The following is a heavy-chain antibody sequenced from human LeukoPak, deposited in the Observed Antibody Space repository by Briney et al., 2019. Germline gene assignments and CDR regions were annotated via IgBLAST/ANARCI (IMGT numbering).Heavy chain of an antibody. CDR1: GGSFSSGSYY. Sequence: SETLSLTCTVSGGSFSSGSYYWRWIRQPPGQGLEWIGYIYYSGSTNYNPSLKSRVTISVDTSKNQFSLKLSSVTAADTAVYYCARDTGYSYGTLDYWGQGTLVTVSS. V-gene: IGHV4-61*01. CDR2: IYYSGST. CDR3: ARDTGYSYGTLDY. J-gene: IGHJ4*02. D-gene: IGHD5-18*01.